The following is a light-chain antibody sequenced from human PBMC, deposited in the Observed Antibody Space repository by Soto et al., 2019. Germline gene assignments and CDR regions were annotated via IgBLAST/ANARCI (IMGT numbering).Light chain of an antibody. CDR1: SSNIGAGYD. V-gene: IGLV1-40*01. Sequence: QSVLTQPPSVSGAPGQTVTISCTGSSSNIGAGYDVHWYQQLPGTAPKLLIYDNKRRPSGVPDRFSGSKSGTSASLAITGLQAEDEADYYCQSYDSSLRGVFGGGTNVTVL. J-gene: IGLJ2*01. CDR3: QSYDSSLRGV. CDR2: DNK.